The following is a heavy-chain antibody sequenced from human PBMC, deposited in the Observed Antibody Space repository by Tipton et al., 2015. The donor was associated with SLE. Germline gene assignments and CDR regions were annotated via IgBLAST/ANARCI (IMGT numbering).Heavy chain of an antibody. Sequence: VQLVQSGAEVKKPGESLKISCKGSGYSFTSYWIGWVRQMPGKGLEWMGIIYPGDSDTRYSPSFQGQVTISADKSISTAYLQWSSLKASDSARYYCAGQGVYCSGGSCYYYYGMDVWGQGPTVTVSS. CDR3: AGQGVYCSGGSCYYYYGMDV. V-gene: IGHV5-51*01. D-gene: IGHD2-15*01. J-gene: IGHJ6*02. CDR2: IYPGDSDT. CDR1: GYSFTSYW.